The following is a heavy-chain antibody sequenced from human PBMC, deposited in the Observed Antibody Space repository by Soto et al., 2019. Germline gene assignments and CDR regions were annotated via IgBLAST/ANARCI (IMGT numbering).Heavy chain of an antibody. J-gene: IGHJ4*02. D-gene: IGHD6-19*01. CDR2: IWYDGSNK. Sequence: GGSLRLSCAASGFTFSSYWMSWVRQAPGKGLEWVAVIWYDGSNKYYADSVKGRFTISRDNSKNTLYLQMNSLRAEDTAVYYCARESSGPFDYWGQGTLVTVSS. CDR3: ARESSGPFDY. CDR1: GFTFSSYW. V-gene: IGHV3-33*08.